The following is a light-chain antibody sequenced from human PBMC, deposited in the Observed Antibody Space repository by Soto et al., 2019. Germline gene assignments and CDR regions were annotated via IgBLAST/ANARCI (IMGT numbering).Light chain of an antibody. CDR1: SSDVGNYKY. V-gene: IGLV2-14*01. CDR2: EVS. J-gene: IGLJ1*01. CDR3: FSYTGSGTYV. Sequence: QSALTQPASVSGSPGQSITISCTGTSSDVGNYKYVSWYQQHPGKAPKLMIYEVSNRPSGVSNRFSGSKSGNTASLTISGLQAEDETDYYCFSYTGSGTYVFGTGTKLTVL.